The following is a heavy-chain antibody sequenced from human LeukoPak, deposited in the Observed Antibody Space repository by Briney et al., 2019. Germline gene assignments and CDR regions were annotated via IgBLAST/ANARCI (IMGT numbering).Heavy chain of an antibody. V-gene: IGHV1-69*05. Sequence: SVKVSCKASRGSFSNYAIRWVRQAPRQGLEWMGGIIPMLGSATYAQHFQGRVTITMDESTTTAYMELSSLRPGDTAVFYCARGERAIPIYYWGQGNLVTVSS. CDR3: ARGERAIPIYY. J-gene: IGHJ4*02. D-gene: IGHD3-10*01. CDR2: IIPMLGSA. CDR1: RGSFSNYA.